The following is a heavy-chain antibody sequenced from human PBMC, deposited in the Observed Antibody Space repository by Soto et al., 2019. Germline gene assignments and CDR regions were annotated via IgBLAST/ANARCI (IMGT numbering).Heavy chain of an antibody. CDR3: ACLPTPRGPCDF. CDR2: INSGGSTT. CDR1: GFTFSSSW. V-gene: IGHV3-74*03. Sequence: EVQLVESGGGLVQPGESLRLSCAASGFTFSSSWMHWVRQAPGKGLVWVSRINSGGSTTQYADSVRGRFTISRDNAKKTLSLEVNSVTNGAAAVYSCACLPTPRGPCDFWGQGPR. J-gene: IGHJ6*01. D-gene: IGHD3-10*01.